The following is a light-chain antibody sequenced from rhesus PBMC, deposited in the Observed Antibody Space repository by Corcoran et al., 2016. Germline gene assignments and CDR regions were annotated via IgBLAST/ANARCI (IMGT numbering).Light chain of an antibody. CDR1: QSVSSS. CDR3: LQHTNWPLT. J-gene: IGKJ4*01. CDR2: GVS. V-gene: IGKV3-24*01. Sequence: EIVMTQSPATLSLSPGERATLSCRASQSVSSSLAWYQQKPGQPPRLLIYGVSTRATGIPDRFSGSGSGTDFTLTIGSLEPEDVAVYYCLQHTNWPLTFGGGTKVELK.